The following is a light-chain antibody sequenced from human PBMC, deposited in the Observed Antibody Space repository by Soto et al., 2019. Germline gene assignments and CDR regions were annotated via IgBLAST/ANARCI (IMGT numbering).Light chain of an antibody. CDR1: QDISNY. V-gene: IGKV1-39*01. Sequence: DIQMTQSPSSLSASVGDRVTITCQASQDISNYLNWYQQKPGKAPKLLIYKASTLKSGVPSRFSGSGSGTDFTLTISSLQPEDFATYYCQQSHSTPITFGQGTRLEIK. CDR3: QQSHSTPIT. J-gene: IGKJ5*01. CDR2: KAS.